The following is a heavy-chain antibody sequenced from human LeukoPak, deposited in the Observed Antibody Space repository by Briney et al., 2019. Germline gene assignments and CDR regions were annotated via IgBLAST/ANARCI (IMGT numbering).Heavy chain of an antibody. D-gene: IGHD6-25*01. CDR2: ISAGGDTT. Sequence: GGSLRLSCAVSGFTFINYPMSWVRQAPGKGLEWVSGISAGGDTTYTADSVRGRFTISRDNSNNTLYLQMNILTAEDTAVYYCAAISYSGTWPVGYWGQGILVTVTA. V-gene: IGHV3-23*01. CDR1: GFTFINYP. CDR3: AAISYSGTWPVGY. J-gene: IGHJ4*02.